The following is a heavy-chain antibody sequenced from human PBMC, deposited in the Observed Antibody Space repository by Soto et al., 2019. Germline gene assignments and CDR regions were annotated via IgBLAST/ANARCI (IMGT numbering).Heavy chain of an antibody. CDR1: GFTFSSYA. D-gene: IGHD3-22*01. CDR2: ISGSCGST. Sequence: VGSLRLSCAASGFTFSSYAMSWVRQAPGKGLVWVSAISGSCGSTYYADSVKGRFTISRDNSKNTLYLQMNSLRAEDTAVYYCATSFEGSGYHYFDYWGQGTLVTVAS. CDR3: ATSFEGSGYHYFDY. J-gene: IGHJ4*02. V-gene: IGHV3-23*01.